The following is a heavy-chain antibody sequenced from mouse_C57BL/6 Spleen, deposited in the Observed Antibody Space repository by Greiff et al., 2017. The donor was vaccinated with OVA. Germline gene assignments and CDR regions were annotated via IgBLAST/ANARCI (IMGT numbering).Heavy chain of an antibody. CDR3: ARSIVTTYYYAMDY. CDR1: GYAFSSYW. D-gene: IGHD2-5*01. CDR2: IYPGDGDT. J-gene: IGHJ4*01. V-gene: IGHV1-80*01. Sequence: VQLQQSGAELVKPGASVKISCKASGYAFSSYWMNWVKQRPGKGLEWIGQIYPGDGDTNYNGKFKGKATLTADKSSSTAYMQLSSLTSEDSAVYFCARSIVTTYYYAMDYWGQGTSVTVSS.